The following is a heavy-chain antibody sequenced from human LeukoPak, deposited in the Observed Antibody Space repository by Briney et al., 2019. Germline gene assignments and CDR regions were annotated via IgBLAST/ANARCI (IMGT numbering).Heavy chain of an antibody. D-gene: IGHD3-10*01. CDR1: GFTFSNYA. CDR3: AKREGSGSYNSHIPFDY. J-gene: IGHJ4*02. Sequence: GRSLRLSCAVSGFTFSNYAMHWVRQAPGKGLEWVAVISHDGSNKYYAESVKGRFTISRDNSKNTLYLQMNSLRAEDTAVYYCAKREGSGSYNSHIPFDYWGQGTLVTVSS. V-gene: IGHV3-30-3*02. CDR2: ISHDGSNK.